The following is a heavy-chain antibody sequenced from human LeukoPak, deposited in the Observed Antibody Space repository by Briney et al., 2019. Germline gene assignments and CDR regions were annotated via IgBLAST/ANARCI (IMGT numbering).Heavy chain of an antibody. CDR3: AKDLTIFGVVLIVLEDDY. CDR1: GFTFSSYA. Sequence: PGGSLRLSCAASGFTFSSYAMSWVRQAPGKGLEWVSTLSGSSGSTYYADSVKGRFTISRDNSKNTLYLQMNSLRAEDTAVYYCAKDLTIFGVVLIVLEDDYWGQGTLVTVSS. D-gene: IGHD3-3*01. CDR2: LSGSSGST. J-gene: IGHJ4*02. V-gene: IGHV3-23*01.